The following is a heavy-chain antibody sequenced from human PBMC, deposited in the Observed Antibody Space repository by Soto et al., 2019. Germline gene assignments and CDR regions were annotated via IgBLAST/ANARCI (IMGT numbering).Heavy chain of an antibody. Sequence: QVQLQESGPGLVKPSETLSLTCTVSGDSITAYYWSWIRQPPGKGLEWIGYIYHAGTTNYNPSLRGRVTMSVDTSRNRSSLKLKSVTAADTATYYCARLNYYFHHWGQGTLVTVSS. CDR1: GDSITAYY. J-gene: IGHJ4*02. V-gene: IGHV4-59*08. CDR2: IYHAGTT. D-gene: IGHD1-20*01. CDR3: ARLNYYFHH.